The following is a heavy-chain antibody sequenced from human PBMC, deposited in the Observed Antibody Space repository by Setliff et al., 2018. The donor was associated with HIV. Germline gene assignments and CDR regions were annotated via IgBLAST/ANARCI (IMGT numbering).Heavy chain of an antibody. CDR1: GGSISSSSYY. D-gene: IGHD3-10*01. J-gene: IGHJ4*02. CDR3: AKDKGQKYADY. V-gene: IGHV4-39*02. CDR2: IFYTGST. Sequence: ETLSLTCTVSGGSISSSSYYWGWIRQPPGKGLEWIGSIFYTGSTYYNPSLKSRVTISVDTSKNQVSLKLSSVTAADTAVYYCAKDKGQKYADYWGQGTVVTVSS.